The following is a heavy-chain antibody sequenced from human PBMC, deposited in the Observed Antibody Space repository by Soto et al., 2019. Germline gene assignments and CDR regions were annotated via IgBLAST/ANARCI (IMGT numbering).Heavy chain of an antibody. CDR1: GGSINSYY. V-gene: IGHV4-59*12. CDR3: ARTSRFDC. CDR2: IYYSGST. D-gene: IGHD6-6*01. J-gene: IGHJ4*02. Sequence: SETLSLTCIVSGGSINSYYWSWIRQPPGKGLEWIGHIYYSGSTNYNPSLKSRVTMSVDTSKNQFSLKLSSVTAADTAVYYCARTSRFDCWGQGTLVTVSS.